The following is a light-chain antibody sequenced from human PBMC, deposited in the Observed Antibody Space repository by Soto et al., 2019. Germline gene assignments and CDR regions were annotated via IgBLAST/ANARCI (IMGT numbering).Light chain of an antibody. V-gene: IGKV3-15*01. CDR2: GAS. J-gene: IGKJ4*01. CDR1: QSISSN. CDR3: QQYNNWPLT. Sequence: EIVMTQSPATLSVSPGERATLSCRASQSISSNLAWYQQKPGQAPRLLFYGASTRGTGIPARFSGSGSGTEFPLTISSLQSEDFAVYYCQQYNNWPLTFGGGTKVEIK.